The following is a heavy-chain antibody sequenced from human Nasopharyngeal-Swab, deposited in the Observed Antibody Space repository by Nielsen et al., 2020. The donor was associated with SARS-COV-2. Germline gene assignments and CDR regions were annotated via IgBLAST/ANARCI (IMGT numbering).Heavy chain of an antibody. V-gene: IGHV1-46*01. CDR3: ARGRITMVRGVRSFRAFDI. CDR2: INPSGGST. J-gene: IGHJ3*02. D-gene: IGHD3-10*01. Sequence: WVRQAPGRGLEWMGIINPSGGSTSYAQKFQGRVTMTRDTSTSTVYMELSSLRSEDTAVYYCARGRITMVRGVRSFRAFDIWGQGTMVTVSS.